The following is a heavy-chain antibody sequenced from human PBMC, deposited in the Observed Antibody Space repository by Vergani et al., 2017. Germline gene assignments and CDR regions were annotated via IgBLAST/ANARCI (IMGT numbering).Heavy chain of an antibody. D-gene: IGHD6-19*01. J-gene: IGHJ4*02. V-gene: IGHV3-30*02. CDR1: GFTFSSYG. CDR2: IRYDGSIK. Sequence: VQLVESGGGLVQPGGSLRLSCAASGFTFSSYGMHWVRQAPGKGLEWVAFIRYDGSIKYYADSVKGRFTISRDNSKNTLYLQMNSLRAEDTAVYYCAKDLGGYSSGWYGFDYWGQGTLVTVSS. CDR3: AKDLGGYSSGWYGFDY.